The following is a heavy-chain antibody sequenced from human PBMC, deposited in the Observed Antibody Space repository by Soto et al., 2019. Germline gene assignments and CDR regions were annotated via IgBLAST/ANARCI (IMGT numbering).Heavy chain of an antibody. Sequence: ASVKVSCKASGYTLTGYYIHWVRQAPGQGLEWMGWINPNSGGTNYAQKFQGWVTMTRDTSISTAYMELSRLRSDDTAVYYCARAPHCSSTSCYYYYYYGMDVWGQGTTVTV. CDR1: GYTLTGYY. V-gene: IGHV1-2*04. CDR2: INPNSGGT. CDR3: ARAPHCSSTSCYYYYYYGMDV. D-gene: IGHD2-2*01. J-gene: IGHJ6*02.